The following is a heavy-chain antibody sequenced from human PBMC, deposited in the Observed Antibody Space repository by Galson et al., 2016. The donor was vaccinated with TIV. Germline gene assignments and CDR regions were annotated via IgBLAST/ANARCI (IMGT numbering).Heavy chain of an antibody. CDR2: IYPRASDT. D-gene: IGHD6-13*01. V-gene: IGHV5-51*01. Sequence: QSGAEVKKPGESLKISCQGSGYSFNNYWIGWARQMPGKGLEWMGIIYPRASDTRYSPSFQGQVTISVDTSISNTYLPWSGLKASVTAIYYCTKCRAAAGIHDAFDMWGQGTMVTVSS. J-gene: IGHJ3*02. CDR3: TKCRAAAGIHDAFDM. CDR1: GYSFNNYW.